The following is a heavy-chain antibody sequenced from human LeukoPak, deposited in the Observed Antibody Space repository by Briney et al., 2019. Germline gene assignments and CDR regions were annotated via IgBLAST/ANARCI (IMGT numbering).Heavy chain of an antibody. CDR1: GLTLSNHELRHYE. CDR3: ARAAYCGGDCYRTFDY. D-gene: IGHD2-21*02. J-gene: IGHJ4*02. CDR2: ISSIGDNR. V-gene: IGHV3-48*03. Sequence: PGGSLRLSCAASGLTLSNHELRHYELNWVRQAPGKGLEWLSYISSIGDNRDYAESVKGRFTVSRDNGKDAHYLQMNSLRVEDTAVYYCARAAYCGGDCYRTFDYWGQGTLVTVSS.